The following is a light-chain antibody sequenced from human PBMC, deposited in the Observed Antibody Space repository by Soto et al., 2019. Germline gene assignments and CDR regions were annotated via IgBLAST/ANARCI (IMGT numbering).Light chain of an antibody. CDR3: QLSYGAPCA. V-gene: IGKV4-1*01. Sequence: IVMTQSPDSLAVSLGERATINCKSSQSVLSSSNNKNYLAWYQQKPGQPPKLLIYWASTRESGVPDRFSGRGSGTDSALSSSSLHAETVAVYYCQLSYGAPCAFGPGTKVDIK. J-gene: IGKJ3*01. CDR1: QSVLSSSNNKNY. CDR2: WAS.